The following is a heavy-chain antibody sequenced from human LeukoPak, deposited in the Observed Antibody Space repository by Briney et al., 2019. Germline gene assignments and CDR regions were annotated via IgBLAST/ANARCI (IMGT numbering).Heavy chain of an antibody. Sequence: GGSLRLSCTASGFTFGDYAMSWFRQAPGKGLEWVGFIRSKAYGGTTEYAASVEGRFTISRDDSKSIAYLQMNSLKTEDTAVYYCTAQTVWDSSGYWGQGTLVTVSS. V-gene: IGHV3-49*03. CDR2: IRSKAYGGTT. CDR3: TAQTVWDSSGY. D-gene: IGHD3-22*01. J-gene: IGHJ4*02. CDR1: GFTFGDYA.